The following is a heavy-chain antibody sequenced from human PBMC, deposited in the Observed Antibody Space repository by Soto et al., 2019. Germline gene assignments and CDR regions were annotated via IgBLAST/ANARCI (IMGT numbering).Heavy chain of an antibody. CDR3: ASSRFVVVPAAAGYYYYGMDV. V-gene: IGHV1-69*06. CDR1: GGTFSSYA. CDR2: IIPIFGTA. J-gene: IGHJ6*02. D-gene: IGHD2-2*01. Sequence: QVQLVQSGAEVKKPGSSVKVSCKASGGTFSSYAISWVRQAPGQGLEWMGGIIPIFGTANYAQKFQGRVTITADKSTSTAYMELSSLRSEDTAVYYCASSRFVVVPAAAGYYYYGMDVWGQGTTVTVSS.